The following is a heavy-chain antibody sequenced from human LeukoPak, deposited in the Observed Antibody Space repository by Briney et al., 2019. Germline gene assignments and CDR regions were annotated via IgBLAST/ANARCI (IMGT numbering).Heavy chain of an antibody. CDR3: AKDRGVVAGPGHYYGMDV. CDR2: ISYDGSNK. J-gene: IGHJ6*02. CDR1: GFTFSSYG. V-gene: IGHV3-30*18. D-gene: IGHD6-19*01. Sequence: GGSLRLSCAASGFTFSSYGMHWVRQAPGKGLEWVAVISYDGSNKYYADSVKGRFTISRDNSKNTLYLQMNSLRAEDTAVYYCAKDRGVVAGPGHYYGMDVWGHGTTVTVSS.